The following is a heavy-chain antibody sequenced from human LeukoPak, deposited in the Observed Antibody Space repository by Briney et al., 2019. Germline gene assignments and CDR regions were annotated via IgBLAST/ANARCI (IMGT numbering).Heavy chain of an antibody. CDR3: ARELGSMVRGVITPGGAFDI. V-gene: IGHV3-66*01. CDR2: IYSGGST. CDR1: EFSVGSNY. D-gene: IGHD3-10*01. J-gene: IGHJ3*02. Sequence: GGSLRLSCAASEFSVGSNYMTWVRQAPGKGLEWVSLIYSGGSTYYADSVKGRFTISRDNSKNTLYLQMNSLRAEDTAVYYCARELGSMVRGVITPGGAFDIWGQGTMVTVSS.